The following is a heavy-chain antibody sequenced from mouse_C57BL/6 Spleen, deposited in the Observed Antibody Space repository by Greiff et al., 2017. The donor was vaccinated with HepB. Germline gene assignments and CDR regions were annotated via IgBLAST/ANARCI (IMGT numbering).Heavy chain of an antibody. CDR1: GYTFTSYW. D-gene: IGHD5-5*01. Sequence: QVQLQQPGAELVRPGSSVKLSCKASGYTFTSYWMHWVKQRPIQGLEWIGNIDPSDSETHYNQKFKDKATLTVDKSSSTAYMQLSSLTTEDSAVYYCERSHYLHYYAMDYWGQGTSVTVSS. J-gene: IGHJ4*01. CDR3: ERSHYLHYYAMDY. V-gene: IGHV1-52*01. CDR2: IDPSDSET.